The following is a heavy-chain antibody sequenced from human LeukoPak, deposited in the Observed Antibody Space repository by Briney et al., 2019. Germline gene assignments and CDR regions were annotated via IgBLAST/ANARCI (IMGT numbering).Heavy chain of an antibody. J-gene: IGHJ4*02. Sequence: TPSETLSLTCTVSGGSISSSTYYWGWIRQPPGKGLEWIGSIFYSGRTYYNPSLKSRVTMSVDTSKNQFSLKLSSVTAADTAVYYCARDVGATPGYFDYWGQGTLVTVSS. CDR3: ARDVGATPGYFDY. CDR1: GGSISSSTYY. V-gene: IGHV4-39*07. D-gene: IGHD1-26*01. CDR2: IFYSGRT.